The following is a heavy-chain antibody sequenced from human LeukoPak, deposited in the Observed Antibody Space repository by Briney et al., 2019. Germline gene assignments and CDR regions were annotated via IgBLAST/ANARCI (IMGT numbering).Heavy chain of an antibody. CDR1: GFTFSSYG. CDR2: IWYDGSNK. CDR3: ARDGDPTTVTPDY. Sequence: GGSLRLSCAASGFTFSSYGMHWVRQAPGKGLEWVAVIWYDGSNKYYADSVKGRFTISRDNSKNTLYLQMNSLRAEDTAVYYCARDGDPTTVTPDYWGQGTLVTASS. J-gene: IGHJ4*02. D-gene: IGHD4-17*01. V-gene: IGHV3-33*01.